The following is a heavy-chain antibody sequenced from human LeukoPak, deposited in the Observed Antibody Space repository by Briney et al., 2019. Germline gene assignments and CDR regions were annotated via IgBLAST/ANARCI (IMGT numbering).Heavy chain of an antibody. CDR2: IWYDGIKK. V-gene: IGHV3-33*01. J-gene: IGHJ4*02. CDR3: AADGQLVRGIDY. D-gene: IGHD6-13*01. Sequence: GGSLRLSCAASGFTFSNYGMHWVRQAPGKGLEWVAVIWYDGIKKHYADSVKGRFTISRDNSKNTLYLQMNSLTADDTAVYFCAADGQLVRGIDYWGQGTLVTVSS. CDR1: GFTFSNYG.